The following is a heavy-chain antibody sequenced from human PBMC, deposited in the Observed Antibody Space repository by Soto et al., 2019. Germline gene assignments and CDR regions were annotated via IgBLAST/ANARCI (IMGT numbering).Heavy chain of an antibody. V-gene: IGHV3-66*01. J-gene: IGHJ6*02. Sequence: EVQLVESGGGLVQPGGSLRLSCAASGFTVSSNYMSWVRQAPGKGLEWVSVIYSGGSTYYADSVKGRFTISRDNSKNTLYLQMNSLRAEDTAVYYCARESRSGSYYYHGMDVWGQGTTVTVSS. CDR2: IYSGGST. D-gene: IGHD1-26*01. CDR3: ARESRSGSYYYHGMDV. CDR1: GFTVSSNY.